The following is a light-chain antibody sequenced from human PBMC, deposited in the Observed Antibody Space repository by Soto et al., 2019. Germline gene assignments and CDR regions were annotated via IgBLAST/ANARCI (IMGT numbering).Light chain of an antibody. CDR2: GAS. CDR1: QSVSSSY. CDR3: PQYDNSPWT. Sequence: EIVLTQSPGTLSLSPGEGATLSCRASQSVSSSYLAWYQQKPGQAPRLLIYGASSRATGIPDRFSGGGSGTDFTLTISRLEPEDFAVYYCPQYDNSPWTFGQGPKVEIK. J-gene: IGKJ1*01. V-gene: IGKV3-20*01.